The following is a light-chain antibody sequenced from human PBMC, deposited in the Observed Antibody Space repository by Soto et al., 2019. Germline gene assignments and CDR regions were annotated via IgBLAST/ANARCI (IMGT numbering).Light chain of an antibody. V-gene: IGKV3-20*01. J-gene: IGKJ4*01. CDR2: GAS. Sequence: EIVMTQSPAALSLSPGEGVTLSCRASQSVGRSLAWYQQRPGQAPRLLIYGASTRATGTPVRFSGIGSGTDFSLTISRLEPEDFAVYYCHQYGSSLPFGGGTKVDIK. CDR1: QSVGRS. CDR3: HQYGSSLP.